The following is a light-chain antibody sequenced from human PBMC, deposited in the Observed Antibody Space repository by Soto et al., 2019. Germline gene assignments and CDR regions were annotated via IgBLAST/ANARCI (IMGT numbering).Light chain of an antibody. V-gene: IGLV1-47*01. Sequence: QPVLTQPPSASGTPGHNVTISCSGSSSNIENNFLYWYQQLPGAAPKLLIYRNNQRPSGVPDRFSGSKSGTSASLAISGLRSEDEADYYCSVWDDSLRSVVFGGGTQLTVL. J-gene: IGLJ2*01. CDR3: SVWDDSLRSVV. CDR1: SSNIENNF. CDR2: RNN.